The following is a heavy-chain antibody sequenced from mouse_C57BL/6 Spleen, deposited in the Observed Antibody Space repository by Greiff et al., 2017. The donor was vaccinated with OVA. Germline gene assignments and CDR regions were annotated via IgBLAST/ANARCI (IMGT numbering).Heavy chain of an antibody. CDR3: ARATRNYGTDYFDY. J-gene: IGHJ2*01. CDR1: GFTFSDFY. Sequence: EVKLMESGGGLVQSGRSLRLSCATSGFTFSDFYMEWVRQAPGKGLEWIAASRNKANDYTTEYSASVKGRFIVSRDTSQSILYLQMNALRAEDTAIYYCARATRNYGTDYFDYWGQGTTLTVSS. D-gene: IGHD1-1*01. V-gene: IGHV7-1*01. CDR2: SRNKANDYTT.